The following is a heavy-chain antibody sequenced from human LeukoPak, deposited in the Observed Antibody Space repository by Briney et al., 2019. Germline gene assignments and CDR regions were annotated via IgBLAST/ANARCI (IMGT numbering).Heavy chain of an antibody. CDR2: INHSGST. D-gene: IGHD2-15*01. CDR1: GGSFSGYY. J-gene: IGHJ4*02. CDR3: ARHECGGSCYPEDY. Sequence: SETLSLTCAVYGGSFSGYYWSWIRQPPGKGLEWIGEINHSGSTNYNPSLKSQVTISVDTSKNQFSLKLSSVTAADTAVYYCARHECGGSCYPEDYWGQGTLVTVSS. V-gene: IGHV4-34*01.